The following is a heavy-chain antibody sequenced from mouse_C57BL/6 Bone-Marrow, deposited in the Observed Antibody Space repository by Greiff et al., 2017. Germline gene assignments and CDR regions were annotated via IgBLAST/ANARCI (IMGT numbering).Heavy chain of an antibody. CDR2: ILPGSGST. CDR1: GYTFTGSW. D-gene: IGHD2-5*01. V-gene: IGHV1-9*01. CDR3: ARWSNYLCYFDD. Sequence: QVQLQQSGAELMKPGASVQLSCKATGYTFTGSWIEWVKQRPGHGLEWIGEILPGSGSTNYNEKFKGKATFTADTSSNTAYMQLRSLTTEDSAIYYCARWSNYLCYFDDWGQGTTLTVSS. J-gene: IGHJ2*01.